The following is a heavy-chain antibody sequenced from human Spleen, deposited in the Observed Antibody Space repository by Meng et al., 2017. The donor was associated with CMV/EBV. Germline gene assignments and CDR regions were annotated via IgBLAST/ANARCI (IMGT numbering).Heavy chain of an antibody. CDR1: GYTFTSYY. J-gene: IGHJ5*02. Sequence: ASVKVSCKASGYTFTSYYMHWVRQAPGQGLEWMGWISAYNGNTNYAQKLQGRVTMTTDTSTSTAYMELRSLRSDDTAVYYCARDEYCSSTSCRNWFDPWGRGTLVTVSS. D-gene: IGHD2-2*01. CDR3: ARDEYCSSTSCRNWFDP. V-gene: IGHV1-18*04. CDR2: ISAYNGNT.